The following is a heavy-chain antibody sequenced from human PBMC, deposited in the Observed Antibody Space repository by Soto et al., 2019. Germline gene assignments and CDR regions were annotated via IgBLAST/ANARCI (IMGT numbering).Heavy chain of an antibody. CDR1: GGSISSYY. CDR3: ARVGMSYYYDSSGYPSYGMDV. Sequence: SETLSLTCTVSGGSISSYYWSWIRQPPGKGLEWIGYIYYSGSTNYNPSLKSRVTISVDTSKNQFSLKLSSVTAADTAVYYCARVGMSYYYDSSGYPSYGMDVWGQGTTDTVSS. D-gene: IGHD3-22*01. CDR2: IYYSGST. V-gene: IGHV4-59*01. J-gene: IGHJ6*02.